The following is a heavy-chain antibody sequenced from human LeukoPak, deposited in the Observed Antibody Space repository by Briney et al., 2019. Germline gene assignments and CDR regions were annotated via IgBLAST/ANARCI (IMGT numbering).Heavy chain of an antibody. CDR3: AKDDHGRKFDY. D-gene: IGHD1-14*01. CDR1: GFAFSSYA. Sequence: PGGSLRLSCAASGFAFSSYAMHWVRQAPGKCLEWVAFSRYDGSNKYSADYVKGRFTISIDNYKNTLYLQMNSLRAEDTAVYYCAKDDHGRKFDYWGQGTLVTVSS. J-gene: IGHJ4*02. V-gene: IGHV3-30*02. CDR2: SRYDGSNK.